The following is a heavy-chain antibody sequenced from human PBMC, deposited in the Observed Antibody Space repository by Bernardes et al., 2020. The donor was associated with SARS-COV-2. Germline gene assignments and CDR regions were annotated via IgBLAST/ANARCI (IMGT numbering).Heavy chain of an antibody. CDR2: ITPQSGDT. CDR3: TRGRPTLGADGGAPPFDF. V-gene: IGHV1-2*04. CDR1: GYSFTAHH. Sequence: ASVKDSCKASGYSFTAHHMHWVRQAPGQGLEWMGWITPQSGDTNYAQKYQGWVTMTRDTSISTAYMELSRLKSDDTAVYYCTRGRPTLGADGGAPPFDFWGEGTLVRVSS. D-gene: IGHD1-26*01. J-gene: IGHJ4*02.